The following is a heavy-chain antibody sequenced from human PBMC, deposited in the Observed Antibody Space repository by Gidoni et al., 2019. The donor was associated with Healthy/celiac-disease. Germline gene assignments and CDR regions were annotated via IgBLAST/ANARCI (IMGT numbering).Heavy chain of an antibody. CDR1: GFTFSSYS. Sequence: EVQLVESGGGLVKPGGSLRLSCAASGFTFSSYSMNWVRQAPGKGLEWVSSISSSSSYIYYADSVKGRFTISRDNAKNSLYLQMNSLRAEDTAVYYCARGDDGRAGTPHQHWGQGTLVTVSS. V-gene: IGHV3-21*01. J-gene: IGHJ1*01. CDR2: ISSSSSYI. CDR3: ARGDDGRAGTPHQH. D-gene: IGHD1-26*01.